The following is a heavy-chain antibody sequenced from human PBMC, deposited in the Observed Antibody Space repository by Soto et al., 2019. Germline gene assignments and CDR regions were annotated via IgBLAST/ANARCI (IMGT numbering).Heavy chain of an antibody. CDR1: GYTFTTFY. Sequence: ASVKVSCKASGYTFTTFYVHWVRQAPGQGLEWVGLINPIGGSTKYAQDFQGRLTLTRDTSTSTVYMVLSSLTSEDTAVYYCARDPISDGYNNGFDYWGRGTLVTVSS. J-gene: IGHJ4*02. CDR2: INPIGGST. CDR3: ARDPISDGYNNGFDY. V-gene: IGHV1-46*01. D-gene: IGHD2-21*01.